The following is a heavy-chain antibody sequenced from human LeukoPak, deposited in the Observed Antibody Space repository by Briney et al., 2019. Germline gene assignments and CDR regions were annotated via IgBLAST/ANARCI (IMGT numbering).Heavy chain of an antibody. CDR2: IIPIFGTA. D-gene: IGHD3-10*01. Sequence: SVKVSCKASGGTFSSYAISWVRQAPGQGLEWMGGIIPIFGTANYAQKFQGRVTITADESTSTAYMELSSLRSEDTAVYYCAMHYYGSGSYASHGMDVWGQGTTVTVSS. J-gene: IGHJ6*02. V-gene: IGHV1-69*01. CDR3: AMHYYGSGSYASHGMDV. CDR1: GGTFSSYA.